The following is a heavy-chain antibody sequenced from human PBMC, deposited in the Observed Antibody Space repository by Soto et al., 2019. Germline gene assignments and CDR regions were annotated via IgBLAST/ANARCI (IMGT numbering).Heavy chain of an antibody. Sequence: QVQLVQSGAEVKKPGASVKVSCKSSGYTFTNYGISWVRQAPGQGREWMGWISAYHGNTKYAQKLQGRVTMTTDTAPTTAYMDQRSRRSDDTAVYYCARDGALGENYSYHGMEFWGQGTTVTVSS. J-gene: IGHJ6*02. CDR1: GYTFTNYG. D-gene: IGHD3-16*01. CDR2: ISAYHGNT. CDR3: ARDGALGENYSYHGMEF. V-gene: IGHV1-18*01.